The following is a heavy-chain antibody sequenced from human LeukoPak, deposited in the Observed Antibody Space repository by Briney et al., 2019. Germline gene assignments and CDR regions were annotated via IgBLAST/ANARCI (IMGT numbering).Heavy chain of an antibody. CDR3: ARDPYEIVATPYYFDY. J-gene: IGHJ4*02. D-gene: IGHD5-12*01. V-gene: IGHV3-21*01. Sequence: PGGSLRLSCAASGFTLSSYSMNWVRQAPGKGLEWVSSISSSSSYIYYADSVKGRFTISRDNAKNSLYLQMNSLRAEDTAVYYCARDPYEIVATPYYFDYWGQGTLVTVSS. CDR2: ISSSSSYI. CDR1: GFTLSSYS.